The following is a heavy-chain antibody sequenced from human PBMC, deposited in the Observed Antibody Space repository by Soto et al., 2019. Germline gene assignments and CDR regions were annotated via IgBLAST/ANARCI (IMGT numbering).Heavy chain of an antibody. CDR3: ARVAITMVRGERDY. D-gene: IGHD3-10*01. CDR2: TYYSGST. J-gene: IGHJ4*02. CDR1: GGSISSGDYY. Sequence: QVQLQESGPGLVKPSQTLSLTCTVSGGSISSGDYYWSWIRQPPGKGLEWIGYTYYSGSTNYSPSLKSRVTISVDTSMNQFSLELSSVTTADTAVYYCARVAITMVRGERDYWGQGTLVTVSS. V-gene: IGHV4-30-4*01.